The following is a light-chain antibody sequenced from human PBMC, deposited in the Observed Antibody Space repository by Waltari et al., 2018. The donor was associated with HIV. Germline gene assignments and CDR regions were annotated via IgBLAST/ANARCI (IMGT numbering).Light chain of an antibody. J-gene: IGKJ1*01. CDR2: KAS. V-gene: IGKV1-5*03. CDR1: QTISTW. CDR3: QQYTTNWT. Sequence: DIQMTQSPSALSASVGDRVTITCRASQTISTWLGWYQQKPGKAPKLLIYKASSLQVGVPSRFSGSGSGTEFTLTITSLQTEDSATYYCQQYTTNWTFGQGTRVEV.